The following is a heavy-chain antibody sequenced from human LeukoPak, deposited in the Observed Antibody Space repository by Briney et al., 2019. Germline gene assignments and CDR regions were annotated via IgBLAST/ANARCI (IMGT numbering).Heavy chain of an antibody. CDR3: ARTYGSGRIRGAFDI. CDR1: GGSISSYY. V-gene: IGHV4-59*12. CDR2: IYYSGST. D-gene: IGHD3-10*01. J-gene: IGHJ3*02. Sequence: SETLSLTCTVSGGSISSYYWSWIRQPPGKGLEWIGYIYYSGSTNYNPSLKSRVTMSVDTSKNQFSLKLSSVTAADTAVYYCARTYGSGRIRGAFDIWGQGTMVTVSS.